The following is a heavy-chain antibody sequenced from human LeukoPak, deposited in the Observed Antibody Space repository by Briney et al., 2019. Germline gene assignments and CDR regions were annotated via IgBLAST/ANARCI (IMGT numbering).Heavy chain of an antibody. CDR1: GVSFSGYY. D-gene: IGHD6-6*01. Sequence: SETLSLTCAVYGVSFSGYYWSWIRQPPGKGLEWIGEINHSGSTNYNPSLKSRVTISVDTSKNQFSLKLSSVTAADTAVYYCARVSRSTYYYYYGMDVWGQGTTVTVSS. J-gene: IGHJ6*02. CDR2: INHSGST. CDR3: ARVSRSTYYYYYGMDV. V-gene: IGHV4-34*01.